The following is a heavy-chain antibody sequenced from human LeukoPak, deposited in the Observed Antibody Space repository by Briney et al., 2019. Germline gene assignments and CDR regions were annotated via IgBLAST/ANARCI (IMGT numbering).Heavy chain of an antibody. J-gene: IGHJ1*01. CDR3: TTGGYFHSFQGSCVASRAVKYFQH. CDR1: GFTFSSYA. V-gene: IGHV3-23*01. D-gene: IGHD2-15*01. CDR2: ISGSGGST. Sequence: GGSLRLSCAASGFTFSSYAMSWVRQAPGKGLEWVSAISGSGGSTYYADSVKGRLTISRDNSKNTLYLQMNSLRSEGTAVYFCTTGGYFHSFQGSCVASRAVKYFQHWGQATLVTVSS.